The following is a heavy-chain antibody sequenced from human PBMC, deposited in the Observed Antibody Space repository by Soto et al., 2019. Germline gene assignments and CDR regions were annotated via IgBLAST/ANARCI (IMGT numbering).Heavy chain of an antibody. CDR3: ARRRYCGYDCYHKHYYGMDV. CDR1: GDTFSSYA. CDR2: IITVLGTT. Sequence: QVQLVQSGAELKKTGSSVKVSCRASGDTFSSYAVNWVRQAPGRGLEWMGRIITVLGTTDYAQNFKGRVMITAEKSTNSAYMELSSVRCEDTAVYYCARRRYCGYDCYHKHYYGMDVWGQGTTVTVAS. D-gene: IGHD2-21*01. V-gene: IGHV1-69*08. J-gene: IGHJ6*02.